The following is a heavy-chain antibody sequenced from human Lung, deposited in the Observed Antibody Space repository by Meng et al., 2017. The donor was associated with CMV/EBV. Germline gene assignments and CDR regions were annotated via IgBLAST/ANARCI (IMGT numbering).Heavy chain of an antibody. CDR2: VSGSGDNR. CDR3: AKDRNIVTTSFDS. J-gene: IGHJ4*02. CDR1: GFTFSAFA. Sequence: GGSLRLXCAASGFTFSAFAMSWVRQAPGKGLEWVSSVSGSGDNRYYADSVKGRFTMSRDNSKKTLYLEMNSLRAEDTALYYCAKDRNIVTTSFDSWGQGTAATVSS. V-gene: IGHV3-23*01. D-gene: IGHD5-12*01.